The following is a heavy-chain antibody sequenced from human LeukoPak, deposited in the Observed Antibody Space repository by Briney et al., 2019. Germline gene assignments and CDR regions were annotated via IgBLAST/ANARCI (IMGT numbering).Heavy chain of an antibody. CDR3: ARGHYDYYYYLDV. V-gene: IGHV3-11*01. Sequence: PGGSLRLSCAASGFTFSDYSMSWIRQAPGKGLEWVSYISSGAFTIYCTDSVRARFTISRDNTKNSLYLQMNSLRAEDTAVSYCARGHYDYYYYLDVWGKGTTVTVSS. CDR1: GFTFSDYS. J-gene: IGHJ6*03. D-gene: IGHD2-21*02. CDR2: ISSGAFTI.